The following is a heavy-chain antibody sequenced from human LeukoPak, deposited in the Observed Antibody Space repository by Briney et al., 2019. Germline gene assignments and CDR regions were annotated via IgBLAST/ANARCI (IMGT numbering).Heavy chain of an antibody. Sequence: GGSLRLSCAASGFTFSSYWMSWVRQAPGKGLEWVANTKQDGSEKYYVDSVKGRFTISRDNAKNSLYLQMNSLRAEDTAVYYCARGPFIAVAVYYFDYWSQGTLVTVSS. CDR3: ARGPFIAVAVYYFDY. J-gene: IGHJ4*02. CDR2: TKQDGSEK. CDR1: GFTFSSYW. V-gene: IGHV3-7*01. D-gene: IGHD6-19*01.